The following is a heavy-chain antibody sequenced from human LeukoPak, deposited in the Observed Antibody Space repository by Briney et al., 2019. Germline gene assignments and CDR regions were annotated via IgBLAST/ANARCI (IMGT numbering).Heavy chain of an antibody. CDR3: ATLYSGSLRGMTADDAFDI. V-gene: IGHV3-30*02. D-gene: IGHD1-26*01. J-gene: IGHJ3*02. CDR1: VFTFSTYG. Sequence: GGSLSLSCAAAVFTFSTYGMHWVRQAAGTGLEWVIFIRSHGSIKYYADSVKGRFTISRDNSKNSLYLQINSLRVEDTAVYYCATLYSGSLRGMTADDAFDIWGQGTMVTVSS. CDR2: IRSHGSIK.